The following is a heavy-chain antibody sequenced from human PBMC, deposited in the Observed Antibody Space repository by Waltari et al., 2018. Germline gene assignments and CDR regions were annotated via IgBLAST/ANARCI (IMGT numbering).Heavy chain of an antibody. CDR2: IYYSGST. CDR3: ARTLSYYDFWSGYSFWFDP. V-gene: IGHV4-39*01. Sequence: QLQLQESGPGLVKPSETLSLTCTVSGGSISSSSYYWGWIRQPPGKGLEWIGSIYYSGSTYYNPSLKSRVTISVDTSKNQFSLKLSSVTAADTAVYYCARTLSYYDFWSGYSFWFDPWGQGTLVTVSS. J-gene: IGHJ5*02. D-gene: IGHD3-3*01. CDR1: GGSISSSSYY.